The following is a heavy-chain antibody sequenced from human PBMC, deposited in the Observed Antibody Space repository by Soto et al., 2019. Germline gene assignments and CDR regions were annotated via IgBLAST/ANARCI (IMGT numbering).Heavy chain of an antibody. CDR2: IYYSGTT. CDR1: AYSISSSNW. CDR3: ARGTTSWSWKFDY. J-gene: IGHJ4*02. V-gene: IGHV4-28*03. D-gene: IGHD6-13*01. Sequence: SETLSLTCAVSAYSISSSNWWGWIRQPPGKGLEWIGYIYYSGTTYYNPSLKSRVTMSLDTSKNQLSLRLTSVTAADTAVYYCARGTTSWSWKFDYWGQGILVTVSS.